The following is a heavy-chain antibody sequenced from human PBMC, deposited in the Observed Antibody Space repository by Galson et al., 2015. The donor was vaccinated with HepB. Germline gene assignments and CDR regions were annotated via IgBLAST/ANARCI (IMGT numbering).Heavy chain of an antibody. CDR2: ISFDGSDK. CDR1: GFPFINYD. J-gene: IGHJ4*02. V-gene: IGHV3-30*18. D-gene: IGHD1-1*01. Sequence: SLRLSCAASGFPFINYDMHWVRQAPGKGLEWVAVISFDGSDKYYADSVKGRFTISRDNSKNTLYLQMNSLRTDDTAVYYCAKEVDHWNPYGFDYWGQGTLVTVSS. CDR3: AKEVDHWNPYGFDY.